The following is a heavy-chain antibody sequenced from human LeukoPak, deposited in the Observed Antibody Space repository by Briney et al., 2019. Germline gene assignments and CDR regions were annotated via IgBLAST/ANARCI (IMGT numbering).Heavy chain of an antibody. Sequence: ASVKVSCKVSGCTLTELSMHWVRQAPGKGLEWMGGFDPEDGETIYAQKFQGRVTMTEDTSTDTAYMKLSSLRSEDTAVYYCATFGYSRGWSHFDYWGQGTLVTVSS. V-gene: IGHV1-24*01. D-gene: IGHD6-19*01. CDR2: FDPEDGET. J-gene: IGHJ4*02. CDR3: ATFGYSRGWSHFDY. CDR1: GCTLTELS.